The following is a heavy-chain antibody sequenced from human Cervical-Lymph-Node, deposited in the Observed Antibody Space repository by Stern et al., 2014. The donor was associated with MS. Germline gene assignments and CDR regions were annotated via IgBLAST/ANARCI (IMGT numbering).Heavy chain of an antibody. CDR2: LSSSGSNR. D-gene: IGHD2-21*01. CDR3: ARDSGSSIFRDAFDI. CDR1: GFTFSVHA. V-gene: IGHV3-11*01. J-gene: IGHJ3*02. Sequence: VQLVESGGGLVKPGGSLRLSCTASGFTFSVHAMSWIRQAPGMGLEWISFLSSSGSNRYYAHSVQGRFTISRDNATETPYLNMHNLRAEDTAVYYCARDSGSSIFRDAFDIWGQGAMVTVSS.